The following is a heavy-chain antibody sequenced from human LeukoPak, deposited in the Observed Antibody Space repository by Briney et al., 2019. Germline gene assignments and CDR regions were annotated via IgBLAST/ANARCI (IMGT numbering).Heavy chain of an antibody. CDR2: IYYSGST. CDR1: GGSISSYY. Sequence: TTSETLSLTCTVSGGSISSYYWSWIRQPPGKGLEWIGYIYYSGSTNYNPSLKSRVTMSVDTSKSQFSLNLMSVTAADTAVYYCTRDTGTTGEVKFDPWGQGTLVTVSS. J-gene: IGHJ5*02. V-gene: IGHV4-59*12. D-gene: IGHD4-17*01. CDR3: TRDTGTTGEVKFDP.